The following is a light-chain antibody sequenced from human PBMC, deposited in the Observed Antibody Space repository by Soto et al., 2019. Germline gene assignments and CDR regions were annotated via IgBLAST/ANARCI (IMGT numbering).Light chain of an antibody. J-gene: IGLJ2*01. Sequence: SYELTQPPSVSVSPGQTASITCSGHKLGNKYACWYQQKPGQSPVLVIYQDNKRPSGIPERFSASNSGDTATLTISGTQGMDEADYFCQAWDSSTAVFGGGTKLTVL. V-gene: IGLV3-1*01. CDR1: KLGNKY. CDR3: QAWDSSTAV. CDR2: QDN.